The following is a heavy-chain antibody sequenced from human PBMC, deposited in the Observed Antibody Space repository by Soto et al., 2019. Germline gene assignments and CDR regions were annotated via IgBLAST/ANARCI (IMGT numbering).Heavy chain of an antibody. CDR3: ASAPRGTIFGLY. V-gene: IGHV3-74*01. J-gene: IGHJ4*02. CDR2: INSDGSST. D-gene: IGHD3-3*01. CDR1: GFTFSSYW. Sequence: VQLVESGGGLVQPGGSLRLSCAASGFTFSSYWMHWVRQAPGKGLVWVSRINSDGSSTSYADSVKGRFTISRDNAKNTLYLQMNSLRAEDTAVYYCASAPRGTIFGLYWGQGTLVTVSS.